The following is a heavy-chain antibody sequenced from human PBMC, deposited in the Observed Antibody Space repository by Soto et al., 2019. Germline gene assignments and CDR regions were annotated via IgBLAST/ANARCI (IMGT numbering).Heavy chain of an antibody. CDR1: GGSFSGYY. CDR3: ARERRGYCSSTSCRLYPYYYYMDV. Sequence: SETLSLTCAVYGGSFSGYYWSWIRQPPGKGLEWIGEINHSGSTNYNPSLKSRVTISVDTSKNQFSLKLSSVTAADTAVYYCARERRGYCSSTSCRLYPYYYYMDVWGKGTTVTVSS. J-gene: IGHJ6*03. CDR2: INHSGST. V-gene: IGHV4-34*01. D-gene: IGHD2-2*01.